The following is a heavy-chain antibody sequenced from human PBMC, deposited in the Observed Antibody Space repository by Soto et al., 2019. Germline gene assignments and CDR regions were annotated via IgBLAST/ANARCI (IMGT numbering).Heavy chain of an antibody. CDR1: GLTFSSYW. D-gene: IGHD3-10*01. CDR3: SRGEAIGDAP. Sequence: EVQLVESGGGLVQPGGSLRLSCAASGLTFSSYWMTWVRQAPGKGLEWVANIKQDGSEKYYVDSVKGRFTISRDNAKNSLYLPMNNLRVEDTAVYYGSRGEAIGDAPWGQGTLVTVSS. V-gene: IGHV3-7*01. J-gene: IGHJ5*02. CDR2: IKQDGSEK.